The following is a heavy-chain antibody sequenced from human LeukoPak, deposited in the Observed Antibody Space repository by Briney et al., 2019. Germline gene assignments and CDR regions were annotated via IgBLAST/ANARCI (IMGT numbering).Heavy chain of an antibody. CDR3: TTAPRVPYYYDSSGHTRGYY. D-gene: IGHD3-22*01. V-gene: IGHV3-15*01. Sequence: GGSLRLSCAASGFTFSNAWMSWVRQAPGKGLEWVGRIKSKTDGGTTDYAAPVKGRFTISRDDSKNTLYLQMNSLKTEDTAVYYCTTAPRVPYYYDSSGHTRGYYWGQGTLVTVSS. CDR2: IKSKTDGGTT. CDR1: GFTFSNAW. J-gene: IGHJ4*02.